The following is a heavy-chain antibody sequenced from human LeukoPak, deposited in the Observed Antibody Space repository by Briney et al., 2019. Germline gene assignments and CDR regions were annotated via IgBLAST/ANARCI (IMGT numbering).Heavy chain of an antibody. CDR3: ARCPYDSTGYYSVPSHLDY. CDR2: IKQDGSAK. Sequence: GGSLRLSCAASGFTFSTYWMTWVRQAPGKGLEWVANIKQDGSAKYYVDSLRGRFSIPRDNVKNSLFLQMNSLSAEDTAVYYCARCPYDSTGYYSVPSHLDYWGQGTLVTVSS. D-gene: IGHD3-22*01. CDR1: GFTFSTYW. J-gene: IGHJ4*02. V-gene: IGHV3-7*01.